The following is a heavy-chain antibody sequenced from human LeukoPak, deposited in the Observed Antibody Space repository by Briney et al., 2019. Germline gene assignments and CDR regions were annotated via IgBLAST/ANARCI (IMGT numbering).Heavy chain of an antibody. CDR1: GFTVSSNY. D-gene: IGHD1-26*01. Sequence: GGSLRLSCAASGFTVSSNYMSWVRQAPGKGLEWVSVIYSGGSTYYADSVKGRFTISRDNSKNTLYLQMNSLRAEDTAVYYCAKVVGGSYGSNAFDIWGQGTMVTVSS. J-gene: IGHJ3*02. CDR2: IYSGGST. V-gene: IGHV3-53*01. CDR3: AKVVGGSYGSNAFDI.